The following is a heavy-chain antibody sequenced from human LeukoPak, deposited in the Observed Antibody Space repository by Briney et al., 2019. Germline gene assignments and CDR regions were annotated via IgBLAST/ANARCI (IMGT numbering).Heavy chain of an antibody. D-gene: IGHD1-1*01. CDR1: GFTISNYA. CDR2: ISSGSDTI. V-gene: IGHV3-23*01. CDR3: ASKIPGTTPFDS. Sequence: GGSLRLSCAASGFTISNYAMNWVRQALGKGLEWVSVISSGSDTIYYADSVKGRFTISRDNPKNMVYLQMSSLRAEDTAIYYCASKIPGTTPFDSWGQGTLVTVSS. J-gene: IGHJ4*02.